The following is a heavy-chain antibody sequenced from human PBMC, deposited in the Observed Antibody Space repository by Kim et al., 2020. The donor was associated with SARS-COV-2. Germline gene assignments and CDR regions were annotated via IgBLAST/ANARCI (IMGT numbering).Heavy chain of an antibody. V-gene: IGHV3-30*04. CDR3: ARAFGGSYYYGMDV. D-gene: IGHD3-10*01. J-gene: IGHJ6*02. Sequence: GGSLRLSCAASGFTFSSYDMHWVRQAPGKGLEWVAVISYDGSNKYYADSVKGRFTISRDNSKNTLYLQMNSLRAEDTAVYYCARAFGGSYYYGMDVWGQGTTVTVSS. CDR2: ISYDGSNK. CDR1: GFTFSSYD.